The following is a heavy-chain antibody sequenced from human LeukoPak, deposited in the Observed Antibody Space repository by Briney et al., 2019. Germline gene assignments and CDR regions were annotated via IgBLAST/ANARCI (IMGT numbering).Heavy chain of an antibody. V-gene: IGHV1-8*01. CDR1: GYTFTSYD. Sequence: ASVKVSCKASGYTFTSYDIHWVRQATGQGLEWMGWMNPNSGNTGYAQKFQGRVTMTRNTSISAAYMELSSLRSEDTAVYYCATAVTTWIGYYYYGMDVWGQGTTVTVSS. CDR2: MNPNSGNT. CDR3: ATAVTTWIGYYYYGMDV. D-gene: IGHD4-17*01. J-gene: IGHJ6*02.